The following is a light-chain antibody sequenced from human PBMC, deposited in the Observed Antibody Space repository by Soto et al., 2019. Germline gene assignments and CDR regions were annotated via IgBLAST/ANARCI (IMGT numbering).Light chain of an antibody. J-gene: IGKJ1*01. CDR2: GAS. CDR3: QQYNKWLWT. Sequence: EIVMTQSPATLSVSPGERATLSCRASQSVSSNLAWYQQKPGQTPRRLIYGASTRAIGIPARFSGSGSGTEFTLTISILQSEDFAVYYCQQYNKWLWTFGQGTNVEI. V-gene: IGKV3-15*01. CDR1: QSVSSN.